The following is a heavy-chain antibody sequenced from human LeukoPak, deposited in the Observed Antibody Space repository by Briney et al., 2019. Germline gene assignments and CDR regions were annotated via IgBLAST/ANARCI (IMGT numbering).Heavy chain of an antibody. CDR1: GGSISSSDW. D-gene: IGHD5-12*01. Sequence: SGTLSLTCAVSGGSISSSDWWSWVRQPPGKGLEWIGEIYHSGSTNYNPSLKSRVTISVDKSKNQFSLKLSSVTAADTAVYYCARSPGGYVPGTYNWFDPWGQGTLVTVSS. CDR2: IYHSGST. CDR3: ARSPGGYVPGTYNWFDP. J-gene: IGHJ5*02. V-gene: IGHV4-4*02.